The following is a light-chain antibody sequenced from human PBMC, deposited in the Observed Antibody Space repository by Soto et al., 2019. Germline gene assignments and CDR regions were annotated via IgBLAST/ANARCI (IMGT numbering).Light chain of an antibody. CDR2: DVS. CDR1: SSEVGGYNY. V-gene: IGLV2-14*01. J-gene: IGLJ1*01. Sequence: QSALTQPASVSGSPGQSITISCTGTSSEVGGYNYVSWYQQHPGKAPKLMIYDVSNRPSGVSNRFSGSKSGNTASLTISGLQAEDEADYYCSSYTSSVYVFGTGTKVTVL. CDR3: SSYTSSVYV.